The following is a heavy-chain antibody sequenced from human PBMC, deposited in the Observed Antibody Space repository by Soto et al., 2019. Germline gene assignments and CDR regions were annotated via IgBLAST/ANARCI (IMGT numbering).Heavy chain of an antibody. Sequence: SLKVSCKASGGTFSSYAISWVRQAPGQGLEWMGGIIPIFGTANYAQKFQGRVTITADESTSTAYMELSSLRSEDTAVYYCAKPLRFLDSYGMDVWGQGTTVTVSS. CDR2: IIPIFGTA. CDR3: AKPLRFLDSYGMDV. CDR1: GGTFSSYA. D-gene: IGHD3-3*01. V-gene: IGHV1-69*13. J-gene: IGHJ6*02.